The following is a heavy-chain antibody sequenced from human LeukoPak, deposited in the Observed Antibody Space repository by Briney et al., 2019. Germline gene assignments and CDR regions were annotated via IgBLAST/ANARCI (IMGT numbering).Heavy chain of an antibody. J-gene: IGHJ4*02. Sequence: PGGSLRLSCAASGFTFRNSAMSWVRQAPGKGLEWVSTISGTGVGTFYADSVKGRLTISRDNPKNTLYLQMNSLRAEDTAVYYCAKNNWNDMPFVEYWGQGTLVTVSS. V-gene: IGHV3-23*01. CDR3: AKNNWNDMPFVEY. CDR1: GFTFRNSA. CDR2: ISGTGVGT. D-gene: IGHD1-20*01.